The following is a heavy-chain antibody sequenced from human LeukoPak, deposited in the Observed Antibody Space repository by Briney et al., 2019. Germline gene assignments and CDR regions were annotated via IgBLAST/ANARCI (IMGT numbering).Heavy chain of an antibody. V-gene: IGHV3-23*01. Sequence: PGGSLRLSCAASGFTFSSYAMSWVRQAPGKGLEWVSAISGSGGSTYYADSVKGRFTISRDNSKNTLYLQMNSLRAEDTAVYYCAKDRRFAESTGNYFDYWGQGTLVTVSS. J-gene: IGHJ4*02. CDR3: AKDRRFAESTGNYFDY. D-gene: IGHD3-10*01. CDR1: GFTFSSYA. CDR2: ISGSGGST.